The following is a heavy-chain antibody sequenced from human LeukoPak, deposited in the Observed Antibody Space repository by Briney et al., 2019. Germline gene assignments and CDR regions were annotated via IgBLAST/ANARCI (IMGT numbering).Heavy chain of an antibody. CDR2: IYYSGST. Sequence: SETLSLTCTVSGGSISSYYWSWIRQPPGKGLEWIGYIYYSGSTNYNPSLKSRVTISVDTSKNQFSLKLSSVTAADTAVYYCAKHKENYGDSCLDDYWGQGTLVTVSS. J-gene: IGHJ4*02. CDR1: GGSISSYY. CDR3: AKHKENYGDSCLDDY. V-gene: IGHV4-59*01. D-gene: IGHD4-17*01.